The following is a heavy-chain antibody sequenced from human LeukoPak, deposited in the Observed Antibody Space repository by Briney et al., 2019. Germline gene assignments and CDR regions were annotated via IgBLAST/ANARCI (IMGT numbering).Heavy chain of an antibody. CDR1: GFIFTSYS. J-gene: IGHJ6*03. D-gene: IGHD3-3*01. CDR3: VRSGYYTSQYYYMDV. Sequence: GGSLRLSCAVSGFIFTSYSMNWVRHAPGEGLEWVSGIIGSGGSTYYADSVKGRFTISSDNSKNTLYLQITSVIAEDTAVYFCVRSGYYTSQYYYMDVWGKGTTVTVSS. CDR2: IIGSGGST. V-gene: IGHV3-23*01.